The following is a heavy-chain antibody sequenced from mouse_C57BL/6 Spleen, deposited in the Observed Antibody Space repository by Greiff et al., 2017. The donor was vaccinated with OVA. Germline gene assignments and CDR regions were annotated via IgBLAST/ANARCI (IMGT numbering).Heavy chain of an antibody. J-gene: IGHJ3*01. Sequence: VQLQQSGPELVRPGASVKISCKAPGYTFTSHWMQWVRQRPGQGLEWIGEIFPGCGSTFYNEKFKGKATLTVDTSSSTAYMQLSSLTSEDSAVYFCARGYYGSSPAWFAYWGQGTLVTVSA. V-gene: IGHV1-56*01. CDR3: ARGYYGSSPAWFAY. D-gene: IGHD1-1*01. CDR1: GYTFTSHW. CDR2: IFPGCGST.